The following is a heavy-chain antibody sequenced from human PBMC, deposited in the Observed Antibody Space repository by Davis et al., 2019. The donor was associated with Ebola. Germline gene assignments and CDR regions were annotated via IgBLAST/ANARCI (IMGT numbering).Heavy chain of an antibody. J-gene: IGHJ6*04. CDR2: IYYSGST. Sequence: GSLRLSCIVSGGSISSYYWSWIRQPPGKGLDWIGYIYYSGSTNYNPSLKSRVTISVDTSKNQFSLKLSSVTAADTAVYYCARGDDYHFYMDVWGKGTTVTVSS. CDR1: GGSISSYY. D-gene: IGHD3-16*01. CDR3: ARGDDYHFYMDV. V-gene: IGHV4-59*01.